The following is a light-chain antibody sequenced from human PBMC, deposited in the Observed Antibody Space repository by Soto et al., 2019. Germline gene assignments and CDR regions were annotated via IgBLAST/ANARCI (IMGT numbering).Light chain of an antibody. Sequence: DIQMTQSPSTLSASVGDRVTITCRASQSISTWLAWYQQKPGKAPKLLIYKASNLESGVPSRFSGSGSGTEFALTISSLQPDDFATYYCQQYNTSSLTFGGGTKVEIK. CDR2: KAS. CDR3: QQYNTSSLT. CDR1: QSISTW. J-gene: IGKJ4*01. V-gene: IGKV1-5*03.